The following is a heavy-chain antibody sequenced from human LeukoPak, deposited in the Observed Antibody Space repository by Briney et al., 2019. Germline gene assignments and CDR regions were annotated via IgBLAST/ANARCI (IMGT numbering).Heavy chain of an antibody. J-gene: IGHJ4*02. CDR1: GYTFSDYY. D-gene: IGHD1-1*01. CDR3: ARGPPSITQLWVDY. V-gene: IGHV1-2*02. CDR2: INANSGGS. Sequence: ASVTVSCKASGYTFSDYYMHWVRQAPGQGLEWMGWINANSGGSNYAQKFQGRVTMTRDTSISTAYMELSSLRSDDTAVYYCARGPPSITQLWVDYWGQGTLLTVSS.